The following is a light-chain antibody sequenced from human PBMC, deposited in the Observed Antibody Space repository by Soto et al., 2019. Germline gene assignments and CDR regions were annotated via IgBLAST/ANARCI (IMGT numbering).Light chain of an antibody. CDR2: GAS. Sequence: EIVLTQSPGTLSLSPGERATLSCRASQSVSSSYLAWYQQKPGQAPRLLIYGASSRATGIPDRFSGSASGTDFTLTISRLAPEDFAVYYGQQYGSSPPTTFGQGTKVDIK. CDR1: QSVSSSY. V-gene: IGKV3-20*01. J-gene: IGKJ1*01. CDR3: QQYGSSPPTT.